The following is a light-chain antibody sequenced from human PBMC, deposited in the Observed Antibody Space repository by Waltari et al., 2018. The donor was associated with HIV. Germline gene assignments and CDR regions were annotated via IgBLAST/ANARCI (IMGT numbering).Light chain of an antibody. V-gene: IGLV3-10*01. CDR1: ALPTKY. CDR2: EDS. Sequence: SYELTQPPSVSVSPVQPARITFSADALPTKYAYWYQQKSGQAPVMVVDEDSKRHSGIPERFAGSTSGTVANLTISGAQVEDEADFYCYSTDSSEKHGVFGGGTKLTVL. J-gene: IGLJ2*01. CDR3: YSTDSSEKHGV.